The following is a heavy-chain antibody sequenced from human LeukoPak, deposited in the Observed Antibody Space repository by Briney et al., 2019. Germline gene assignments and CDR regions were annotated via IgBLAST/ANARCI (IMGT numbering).Heavy chain of an antibody. D-gene: IGHD5-24*01. CDR2: ISGSGGST. CDR3: AKDLDGVEMATIPDY. J-gene: IGHJ4*02. Sequence: PGGSLRLSCAASGFTFSSYATSWVRQAPGKGLEWVSAISGSGGSTYYADSVKGRFTISRDNSKNTLYLQMNSLRAEDTAVYYCAKDLDGVEMATIPDYWGQGTLVTVSS. V-gene: IGHV3-23*01. CDR1: GFTFSSYA.